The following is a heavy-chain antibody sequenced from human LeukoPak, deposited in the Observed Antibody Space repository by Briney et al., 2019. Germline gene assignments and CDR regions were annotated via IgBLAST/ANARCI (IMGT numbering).Heavy chain of an antibody. CDR2: ISYDGSNK. CDR1: GFTFSSYS. J-gene: IGHJ4*02. V-gene: IGHV3-30*18. CDR3: AKELSAGTGGGWEDYFDY. Sequence: PGGSLRLSCAASGFTFSSYSMNWVRQAPGKGLEGVAVISYDGSNKFYADSVKGRFTISRDNSKSTLYLQMNSLRAEDTAVYYCAKELSAGTGGGWEDYFDYWGQGTLVTVSA. D-gene: IGHD6-13*01.